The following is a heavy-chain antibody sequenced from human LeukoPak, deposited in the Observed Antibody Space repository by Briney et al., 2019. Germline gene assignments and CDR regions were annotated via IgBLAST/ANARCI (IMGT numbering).Heavy chain of an antibody. CDR3: ARDRRIAVAGYVDY. D-gene: IGHD6-19*01. V-gene: IGHV1-69*04. J-gene: IGHJ4*02. Sequence: ASVKVSCKASGGTFSSYAISWVRQAPGQGLEWMGRIIPILGIANYAQKFQGRVTITADKSTSTAYMELSSLRSEDTAVYYCARDRRIAVAGYVDYWGQGTLVTVSS. CDR1: GGTFSSYA. CDR2: IIPILGIA.